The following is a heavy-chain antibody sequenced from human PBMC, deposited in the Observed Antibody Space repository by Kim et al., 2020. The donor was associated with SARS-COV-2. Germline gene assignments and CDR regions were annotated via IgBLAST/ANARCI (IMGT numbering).Heavy chain of an antibody. Sequence: GGSLRLSCAASGFTFSSYDMNWVRQAPGKGLEWVSEISGNGGSTFYADSVKGRFTISRDNSKNTLYLQMNSLRAEDTAVYYCSKKGINWNYYDYWGQGTLVTVSS. CDR2: ISGNGGST. CDR3: SKKGINWNYYDY. CDR1: GFTFSSYD. V-gene: IGHV3-23*01. D-gene: IGHD1-20*01. J-gene: IGHJ4*02.